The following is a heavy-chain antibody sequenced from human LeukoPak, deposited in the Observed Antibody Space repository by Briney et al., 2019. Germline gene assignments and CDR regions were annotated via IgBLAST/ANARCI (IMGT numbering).Heavy chain of an antibody. J-gene: IGHJ6*03. V-gene: IGHV1-46*01. CDR3: ARAQGSYYHYYMDV. CDR1: GFTFTSYY. CDR2: INPSGHTT. Sequence: GASVKVSCKASGFTFTSYYMHWVRQAPGQGLEWMGIINPSGHTTNYAQKFQGRVTMTRDMSTSTVNMELSSLRSEDTAVYYCARAQGSYYHYYMDVWGKGTTVTVSS. D-gene: IGHD1-26*01.